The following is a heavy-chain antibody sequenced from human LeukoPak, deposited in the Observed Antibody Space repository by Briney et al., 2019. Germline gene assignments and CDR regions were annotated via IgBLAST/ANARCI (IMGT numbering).Heavy chain of an antibody. CDR2: IYYSGST. CDR1: GGSISSYY. V-gene: IGHV4-59*08. CDR3: ATRTVNSGFDP. Sequence: SETLSLTCTVSGGSISSYYWSWIRQPPGKGLEWIGYIYYSGSTNYNPSLESRVTISVDTSKNQFSLKLSSVTAADTAVYYCATRTVNSGFDPWGQGTLVTVSS. D-gene: IGHD3-10*01. J-gene: IGHJ5*02.